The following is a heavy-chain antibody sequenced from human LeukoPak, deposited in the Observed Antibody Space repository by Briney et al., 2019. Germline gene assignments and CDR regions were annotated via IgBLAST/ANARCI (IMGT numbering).Heavy chain of an antibody. Sequence: PGESLRLSCVASGLTFKGYAMSWVRQAPGKGLEWVSVISGGTGNTYYADSVKGRFTISRDDSKDTLYLQMNSLRAEDTAVYFCARRSNYDDNNWLFGYWGQGTLVTVSS. V-gene: IGHV3-23*01. D-gene: IGHD3-22*01. CDR2: ISGGTGNT. CDR1: GLTFKGYA. J-gene: IGHJ4*02. CDR3: ARRSNYDDNNWLFGY.